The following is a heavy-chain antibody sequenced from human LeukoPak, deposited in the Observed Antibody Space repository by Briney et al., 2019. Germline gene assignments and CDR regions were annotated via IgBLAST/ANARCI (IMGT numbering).Heavy chain of an antibody. CDR2: INPNSGGT. J-gene: IGHJ6*03. CDR3: ARDKYYYDSSGHYYYYYMDV. V-gene: IGHV1-2*02. D-gene: IGHD3-22*01. CDR1: GYTFTGYY. Sequence: ASVKLSCKSSGYTFTGYYMHWGRQAPGQGLELMGWINPNSGGTNYAQKYQGRVTMTRYTSISTAYMELSRLRSDDTAVYYCARDKYYYDSSGHYYYYYMDVWGKGTTVTVSS.